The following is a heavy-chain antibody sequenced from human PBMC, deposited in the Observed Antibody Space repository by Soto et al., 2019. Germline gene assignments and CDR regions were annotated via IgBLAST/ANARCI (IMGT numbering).Heavy chain of an antibody. Sequence: ASVRVSCKASGYTFTSYGMSWVRQAPGQGLEWMGWISAYNGNTNYAQKLQGRVTMTTDTSTSTAYMELRSLTSDDTAVYYCARVGHDFWSGYTDYWGQGTLVTVSS. D-gene: IGHD3-3*01. CDR3: ARVGHDFWSGYTDY. CDR1: GYTFTSYG. CDR2: ISAYNGNT. J-gene: IGHJ4*02. V-gene: IGHV1-18*01.